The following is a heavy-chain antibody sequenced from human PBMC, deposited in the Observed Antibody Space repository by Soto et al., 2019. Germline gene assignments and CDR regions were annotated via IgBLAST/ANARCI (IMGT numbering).Heavy chain of an antibody. V-gene: IGHV3-48*01. CDR2: ISSSSSTI. D-gene: IGHD3-16*02. CDR3: ARGLDYDYIWGSYRSFDY. CDR1: GFTFSSYS. J-gene: IGHJ4*02. Sequence: GGSLRLSCAASGFTFSSYSMNWVRQAPGKGLEWVSYISSSSSTIYYADSVKGRFTISRDNAKNSLYLQMNSLRAEDTAVYYCARGLDYDYIWGSYRSFDYWGQGTLVTVSS.